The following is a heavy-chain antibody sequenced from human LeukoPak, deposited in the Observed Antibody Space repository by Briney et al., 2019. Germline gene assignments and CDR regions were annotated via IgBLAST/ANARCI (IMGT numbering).Heavy chain of an antibody. CDR3: ASTKDIVVVPAAMRWANYYYYGMDV. Sequence: ASVKVSCKVSGGTFSSYAISWVRQAPGQGLEWMGGIIPIFGTANYAQKFQGRVTITADESTSTAYMELSSLRSEDTAVYCCASTKDIVVVPAAMRWANYYYYGMDVWGQGTTVTVSS. CDR1: GGTFSSYA. D-gene: IGHD2-2*01. CDR2: IIPIFGTA. V-gene: IGHV1-69*13. J-gene: IGHJ6*02.